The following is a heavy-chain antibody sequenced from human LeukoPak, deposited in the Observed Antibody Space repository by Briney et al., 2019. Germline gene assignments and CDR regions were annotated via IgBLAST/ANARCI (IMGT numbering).Heavy chain of an antibody. CDR2: ISGSGGST. CDR3: AKEAVVVVAATPDAFDI. V-gene: IGHV3-23*01. Sequence: GGSLRLSCAASGFTFSSYAMSWVRQAPGKGLEWVSGISGSGGSTHYADSVKDRFTISRDNSKNTLYLQMNSLRAEDTAVYYCAKEAVVVVAATPDAFDIWGQGTMVTVSS. D-gene: IGHD2-15*01. CDR1: GFTFSSYA. J-gene: IGHJ3*02.